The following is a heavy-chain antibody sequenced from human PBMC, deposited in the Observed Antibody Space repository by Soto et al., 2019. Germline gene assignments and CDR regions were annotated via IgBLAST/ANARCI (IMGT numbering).Heavy chain of an antibody. J-gene: IGHJ5*02. V-gene: IGHV4-59*01. D-gene: IGHD2-2*01. Sequence: PSETLSLTCTVSGGSISSYYWSWIRQPPGKGLEWIGYIYYSGSTNYNPSLKSRVTISVDTSENQFSLKLSSVTAADTAVYYCATDLTGGLYWFDPWGQGTLVTVFS. CDR1: GGSISSYY. CDR3: ATDLTGGLYWFDP. CDR2: IYYSGST.